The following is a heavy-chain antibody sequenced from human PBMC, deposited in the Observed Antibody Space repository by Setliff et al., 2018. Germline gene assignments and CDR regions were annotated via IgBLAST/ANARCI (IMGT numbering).Heavy chain of an antibody. V-gene: IGHV3-30-3*01. Sequence: PGGSLRLSCAASGFTFSSYAMHWVRQAPGKGLEWVAVMSLDETNKYYADSVKGRFTISRDNAKNSLYLQMNSLRAEDTAVYYCARTRTAMPNDAFDIWGQGTMVTVSS. J-gene: IGHJ3*02. D-gene: IGHD5-18*01. CDR3: ARTRTAMPNDAFDI. CDR1: GFTFSSYA. CDR2: MSLDETNK.